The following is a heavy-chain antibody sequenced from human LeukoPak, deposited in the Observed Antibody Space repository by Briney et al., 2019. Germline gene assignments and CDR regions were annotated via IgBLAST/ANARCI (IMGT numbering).Heavy chain of an antibody. J-gene: IGHJ4*02. CDR1: GFTFSSYT. CDR3: ARVLKTRIQLWSQRPPDYYFDY. Sequence: GGSLRLSCAASGFTFSSYTMSWVRQAPGKGLEWVSAISASGDSTYYADSVKGRFTISGDNSKNTLYLQMNSLRAEDTAVYYCARVLKTRIQLWSQRPPDYYFDYWGQGTLVTVSS. V-gene: IGHV3-23*01. CDR2: ISASGDST. D-gene: IGHD5-18*01.